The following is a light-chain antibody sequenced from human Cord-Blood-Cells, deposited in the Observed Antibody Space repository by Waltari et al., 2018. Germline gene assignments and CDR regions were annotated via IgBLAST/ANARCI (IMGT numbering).Light chain of an antibody. CDR1: QSVSSSY. CDR2: GAS. J-gene: IGKJ4*01. Sequence: EIVLTQSPGTLSLSPGERATLSCRASQSVSSSYLAWYQQKPGQAPRLLIYGASSRATGIPDSFSCSGSGTDFTLTISRLEPEDFALYYFQQYGSSPLTFGGGTKVEIK. CDR3: QQYGSSPLT. V-gene: IGKV3-20*01.